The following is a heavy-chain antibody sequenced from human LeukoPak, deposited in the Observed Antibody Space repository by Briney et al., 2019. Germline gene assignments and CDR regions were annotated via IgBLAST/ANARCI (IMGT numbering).Heavy chain of an antibody. D-gene: IGHD3-10*01. V-gene: IGHV4-59*01. CDR3: AREKRLLWFGELLSDAFDI. J-gene: IGHJ3*02. Sequence: PSETLSLTCTVSGGSISSYYWSWIRQPPGKGLEWIGYIYYSGSTNYNPSLKSRVTISVDTSKNQFSLKLSSVTAADTAVYYCAREKRLLWFGELLSDAFDIWGQGTMVTVSS. CDR2: IYYSGST. CDR1: GGSISSYY.